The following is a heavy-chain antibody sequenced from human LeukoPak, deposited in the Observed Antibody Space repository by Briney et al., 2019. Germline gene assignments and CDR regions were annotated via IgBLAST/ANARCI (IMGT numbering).Heavy chain of an antibody. CDR3: AKISSRILYFDY. CDR2: ISGSGGST. V-gene: IGHV3-23*01. CDR1: GFTFSSYA. D-gene: IGHD2-15*01. J-gene: IGHJ4*02. Sequence: GGSLRLSCAASGFTFSSYAMSWVRQAPGKGLERVSAISGSGGSTYYADSVKGRFTISRDNSKNTLYLQMNSLRAEDTAVYYCAKISSRILYFDYWGQGTLVTVSS.